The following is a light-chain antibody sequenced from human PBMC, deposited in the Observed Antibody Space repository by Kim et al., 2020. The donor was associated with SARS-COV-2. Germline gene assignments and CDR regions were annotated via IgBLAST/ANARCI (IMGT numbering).Light chain of an antibody. CDR2: DVS. V-gene: IGKV1-16*01. Sequence: DIQMTQSPSSLSASVGDRVTITCRASQGIGKSLAWFQQKPGKAPKSLIYDVSNLESGVPSRFSGSGSGTDFTLTISSLQPEDFASYYCQQYKTYPLTFGGGTNVDIK. J-gene: IGKJ4*01. CDR3: QQYKTYPLT. CDR1: QGIGKS.